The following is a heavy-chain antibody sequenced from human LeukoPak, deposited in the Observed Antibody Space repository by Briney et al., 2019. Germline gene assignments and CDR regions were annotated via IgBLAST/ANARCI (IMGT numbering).Heavy chain of an antibody. D-gene: IGHD3-16*02. CDR3: ARRGQAGYLY. J-gene: IGHJ4*02. CDR2: IFYIGST. V-gene: IGHV4-59*12. CDR1: DGSISSYY. Sequence: PSETLSLTCTVSDGSISSYYWSWIRQSPGKGLEWIGYIFYIGSTNYNPSLKSRVTISVDTSKNQFSLNLYSVTAADTAVYYCARRGQAGYLYWGQGTLVTVSS.